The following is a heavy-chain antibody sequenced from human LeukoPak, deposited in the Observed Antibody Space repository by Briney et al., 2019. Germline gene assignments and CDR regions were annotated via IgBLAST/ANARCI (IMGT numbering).Heavy chain of an antibody. CDR1: GGSISSSSYY. D-gene: IGHD3-9*01. J-gene: IGHJ5*02. CDR3: ATIGGHYDILTGYHNWFDP. V-gene: IGHV4-39*07. Sequence: SETLSLTCTVSGGSISSSSYYWGWIRQPPGKGLEWIGSIYYSGSTYYNPSLKSRVTISVDTSKNQFSLKLSSVTAADTAVYYCATIGGHYDILTGYHNWFDPWGQGTLVTVSS. CDR2: IYYSGST.